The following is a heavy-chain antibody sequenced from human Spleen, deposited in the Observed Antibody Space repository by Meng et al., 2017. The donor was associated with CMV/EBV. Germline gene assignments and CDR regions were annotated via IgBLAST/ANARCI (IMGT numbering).Heavy chain of an antibody. CDR2: ISSSSSFI. J-gene: IGHJ4*02. Sequence: GGSLRLSCAASGFTFSVYSMIWVRQAPGKGLEWVSSISSSSSFISYVDSVKGRFTISRDNAENSLYLHMNGLRAEDTAVYFCAKAYSGYLAFDYWGQGTLVTVSS. CDR1: GFTFSVYS. D-gene: IGHD5-12*01. CDR3: AKAYSGYLAFDY. V-gene: IGHV3-21*01.